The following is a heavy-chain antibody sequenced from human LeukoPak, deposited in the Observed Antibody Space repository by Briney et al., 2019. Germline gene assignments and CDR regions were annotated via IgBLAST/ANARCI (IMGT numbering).Heavy chain of an antibody. D-gene: IGHD4-17*01. V-gene: IGHV2-5*02. CDR1: GFSLSTSGVG. Sequence: SGPTLVKPTQTLTLTCTFSGFSLSTSGVGVGWIRQPPGKALEWLALIYWDDDKRYSPSLKSRLTITKDTSKNQVVLTMTNMDPVDTATYYCAHIPKKTDYGDYWYYFDYWGQGTLVTVSS. CDR2: IYWDDDK. CDR3: AHIPKKTDYGDYWYYFDY. J-gene: IGHJ4*02.